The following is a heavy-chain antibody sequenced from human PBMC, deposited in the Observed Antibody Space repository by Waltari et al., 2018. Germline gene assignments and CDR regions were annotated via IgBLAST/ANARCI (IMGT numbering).Heavy chain of an antibody. CDR2: IYYSGST. J-gene: IGHJ2*01. D-gene: IGHD5-18*01. Sequence: QVQLQASGPGLVKPSETLSLTCTVSGGSISSYYWSWIRQPPGKGLALIGYIYYSGSTNYNPSLKSRVTISVDTSKNQFSLKLSSVTAADTAVYYCARSYSYGSAIYWYFDLWGRGTLVTVSS. CDR3: ARSYSYGSAIYWYFDL. V-gene: IGHV4-59*01. CDR1: GGSISSYY.